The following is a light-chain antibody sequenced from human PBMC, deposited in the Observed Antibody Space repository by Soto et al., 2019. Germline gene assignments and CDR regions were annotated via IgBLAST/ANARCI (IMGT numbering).Light chain of an antibody. J-gene: IGLJ2*01. Sequence: QSVLTQPPSASGTPGQRVTISCSGSSSNIGSNYVYWYQQLPGTAPKLLIYRNNQRPSGVPDRFSGSKSGTSASLAISGLRSEDEADYYCTVWDDNLTVLVGGGTKLTVL. CDR1: SSNIGSNY. CDR2: RNN. V-gene: IGLV1-47*01. CDR3: TVWDDNLTVL.